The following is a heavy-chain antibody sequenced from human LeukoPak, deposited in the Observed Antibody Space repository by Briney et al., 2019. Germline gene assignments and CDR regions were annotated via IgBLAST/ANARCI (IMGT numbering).Heavy chain of an antibody. CDR1: GFTFSSYG. J-gene: IGHJ4*02. Sequence: RGSLRLSCAASGFTFSSYGMHWVRQAPGKGLEWVAFIRYDGSNKYYADSVKGRFTISRDNSNNTLYLQMNSLRVEDTAVYYCAKDQRVATIPPLDYWGQGTLVTVSS. CDR3: AKDQRVATIPPLDY. CDR2: IRYDGSNK. D-gene: IGHD5-12*01. V-gene: IGHV3-30*02.